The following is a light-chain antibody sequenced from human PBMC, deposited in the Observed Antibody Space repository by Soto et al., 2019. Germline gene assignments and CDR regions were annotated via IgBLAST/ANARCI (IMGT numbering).Light chain of an antibody. Sequence: QSVLTQPASVSGSPEQSITISCTGTSSDIGSYNLVSWYQQHPGKAPKVMIYEATKRPSGVPDRFSGSKSGNTASLTVSGLQAEDEADYYCSSYAGSSNVFGTGTKLTVL. J-gene: IGLJ1*01. CDR2: EAT. CDR1: SSDIGSYNL. CDR3: SSYAGSSNV. V-gene: IGLV2-14*02.